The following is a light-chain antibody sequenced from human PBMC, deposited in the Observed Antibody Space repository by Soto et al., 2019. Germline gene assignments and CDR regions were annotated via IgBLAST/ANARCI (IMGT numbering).Light chain of an antibody. CDR3: QHHNSYSQT. CDR1: QSIRYY. CDR2: GAS. V-gene: IGKV1-5*01. Sequence: DIQLPQSPPTLSASVGDRVTITCRASQSIRYYLAWYQQMPGKAPKLLIYGASSLQSGVPSRFSGSGSGTEFTLTISSLQPDDFATYFCQHHNSYSQTFGQGTKWIS. J-gene: IGKJ1*01.